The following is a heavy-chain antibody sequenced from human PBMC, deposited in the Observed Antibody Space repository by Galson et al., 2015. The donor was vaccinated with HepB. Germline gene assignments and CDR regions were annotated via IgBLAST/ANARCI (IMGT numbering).Heavy chain of an antibody. CDR1: GASITTSPFS. J-gene: IGHJ4*02. Sequence: SETLSLTCTVSGASITTSPFSWGWLRQPPGKGLEWIGSISYRGTTYQNPSLQSRVTLSRDTSKNQFSLRLSSVTAADTALFYCARAFTIFGESTFDYWGQGALVTVSS. CDR3: ARAFTIFGESTFDY. V-gene: IGHV4-39*07. D-gene: IGHD3-3*01. CDR2: ISYRGTT.